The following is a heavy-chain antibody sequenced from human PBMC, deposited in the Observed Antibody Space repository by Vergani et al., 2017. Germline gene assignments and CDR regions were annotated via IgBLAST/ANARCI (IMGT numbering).Heavy chain of an antibody. J-gene: IGHJ4*02. CDR3: ARLSYDTTPYLQGGYDC. Sequence: EVQLVESGGGLVQPGRSLRLSCAASGFTFSSYSMNWVRQAPGKGLEWVSAISARYPSTYYADSVKGRFTISRDNSKNMLYLQMNSLRAEDTAVYYCARLSYDTTPYLQGGYDCWGQGTLVSVSS. V-gene: IGHV3-23*04. D-gene: IGHD3-22*01. CDR1: GFTFSSYS. CDR2: ISARYPST.